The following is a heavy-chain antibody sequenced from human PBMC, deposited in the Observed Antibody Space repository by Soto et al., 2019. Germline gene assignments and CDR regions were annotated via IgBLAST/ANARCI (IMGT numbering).Heavy chain of an antibody. J-gene: IGHJ6*02. Sequence: PGEFLKIACTGSGSRFSHYLIGWVRQIPGKGLEWMGIIYPGDSDTRDSQSFQCQVTISADKSISTAYLQWSSLKASDTAMYYCARSPVLWFGELLRKDYCRELWGHGTTVSVS. CDR3: ARSPVLWFGELLRKDYCREL. V-gene: IGHV5-51*01. CDR1: GSRFSHYL. D-gene: IGHD3-10*01. CDR2: IYPGDSDT.